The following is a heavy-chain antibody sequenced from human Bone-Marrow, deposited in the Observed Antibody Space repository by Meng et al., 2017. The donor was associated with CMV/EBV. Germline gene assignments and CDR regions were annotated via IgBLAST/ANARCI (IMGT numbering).Heavy chain of an antibody. CDR1: GGSFSGYY. V-gene: IGHV4-34*01. J-gene: IGHJ4*02. D-gene: IGHD3-3*01. Sequence: SETLSLTCAVYGGSFSGYYWSWIRQPPGKGLEWIGEINHSGSTNYNPSLKSRVTISVDTSKNQFSLKLSSVTAADTAVYYCARGINDFWSGYTPPDYWGQGTLVTVSS. CDR3: ARGINDFWSGYTPPDY. CDR2: INHSGST.